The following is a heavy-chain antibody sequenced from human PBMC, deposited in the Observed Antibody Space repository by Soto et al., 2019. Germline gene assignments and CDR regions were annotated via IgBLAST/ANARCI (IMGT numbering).Heavy chain of an antibody. J-gene: IGHJ5*02. CDR2: IYYSGST. V-gene: IGHV4-30-4*01. CDR1: GGSISSGDYY. D-gene: IGHD2-15*01. Sequence: SETLSLTCTVSGGSISSGDYYWSWIRQPPGKGLEWIGYIYYSGSTYYNPSLKSRVTISVDTSKNQFSLKLSSVTAADTAVYYCARERYCSGGSRHLANWFDPWGQGILVTVFS. CDR3: ARERYCSGGSRHLANWFDP.